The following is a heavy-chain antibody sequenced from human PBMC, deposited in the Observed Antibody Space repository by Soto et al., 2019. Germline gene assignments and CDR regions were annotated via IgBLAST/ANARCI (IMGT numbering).Heavy chain of an antibody. D-gene: IGHD3-22*01. CDR3: AKGRLYYDSSGPFDY. V-gene: IGHV3-23*01. J-gene: IGHJ4*02. Sequence: GGSLRLCCAASGYTFSSYAMTWALQAPGKGLEWVSAISGCGASTYYADSRKGRFTITRDNSQNTLYLQMHSLRAEDTAVYYCAKGRLYYDSSGPFDYWGQGTLVTVSS. CDR2: ISGCGAST. CDR1: GYTFSSYA.